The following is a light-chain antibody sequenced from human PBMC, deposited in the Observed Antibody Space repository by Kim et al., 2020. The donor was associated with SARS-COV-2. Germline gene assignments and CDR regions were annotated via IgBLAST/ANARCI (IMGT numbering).Light chain of an antibody. CDR1: QSIINW. Sequence: ASIVDRVTITCRASQSIINWFAWYQQRPGKAPKVLFYDASTLHSGVPSRFSGSKSGTEFTLTISSLQPDDSAVYYCEQYSTYSWTFGRGTKVESK. J-gene: IGKJ1*01. V-gene: IGKV1-5*01. CDR3: EQYSTYSWT. CDR2: DAS.